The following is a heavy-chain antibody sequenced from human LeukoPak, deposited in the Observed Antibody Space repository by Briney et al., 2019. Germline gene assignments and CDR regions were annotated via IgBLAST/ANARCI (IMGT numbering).Heavy chain of an antibody. J-gene: IGHJ4*02. D-gene: IGHD6-19*01. Sequence: SETLSLTCAVSGGSISSSNWWSWVRQPPGKGLEWIGEIYHSGSTNYNPSLKSRVTISVDKSKNQFSLKLSSVTAADTAVYYCARFSGIAVAGPFDYWGQGTLVTVSS. CDR3: ARFSGIAVAGPFDY. CDR2: IYHSGST. V-gene: IGHV4-4*02. CDR1: GGSISSSNW.